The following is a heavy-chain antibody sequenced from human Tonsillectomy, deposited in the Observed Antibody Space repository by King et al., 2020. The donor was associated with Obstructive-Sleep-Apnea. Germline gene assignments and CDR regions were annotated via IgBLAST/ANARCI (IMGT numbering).Heavy chain of an antibody. CDR3: ARGGSVGAPVSDAFDI. CDR2: IGPGIGGT. J-gene: IGHJ3*02. D-gene: IGHD1-26*01. Sequence: QLVQSGAEVRRPGDSVKVSCKASGYRFTDYYMHWVRQVPGQGLECVGRIGPGIGGTYSGQNFQGRVTMTRDTSLNTAYMELTRLNSGDTAIYYCARGGSVGAPVSDAFDIWGRGTVVSVSS. CDR1: GYRFTDYY. V-gene: IGHV1-2*06.